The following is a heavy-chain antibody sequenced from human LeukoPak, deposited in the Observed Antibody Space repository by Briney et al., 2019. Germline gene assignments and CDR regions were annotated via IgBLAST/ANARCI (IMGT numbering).Heavy chain of an antibody. D-gene: IGHD4-23*01. V-gene: IGHV3-30*04. Sequence: PRRSLRLSCAASDFNFGDSTMHWVRQAPGKGLDWVAVISYDGSNKYYADSVRGRFTISRVNSKNTLYLQMDSLRGEDTAVYFCASTTVAVLDNWGQGTLVTVSS. J-gene: IGHJ4*02. CDR3: ASTTVAVLDN. CDR2: ISYDGSNK. CDR1: DFNFGDST.